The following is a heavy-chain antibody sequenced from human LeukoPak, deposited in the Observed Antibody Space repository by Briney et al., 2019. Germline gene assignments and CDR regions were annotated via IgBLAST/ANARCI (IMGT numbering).Heavy chain of an antibody. Sequence: SETLSLTCTVSGGSISSYYWSWIRQPPGKGLEWIGYIYYSGSTNYNPSLKSRVTISVDTSKNQFSLKLSSVAAADTAVYYCARGVLLWFGEHDAFDIWGQGTMVTVSS. D-gene: IGHD3-10*01. CDR3: ARGVLLWFGEHDAFDI. CDR2: IYYSGST. CDR1: GGSISSYY. V-gene: IGHV4-59*08. J-gene: IGHJ3*02.